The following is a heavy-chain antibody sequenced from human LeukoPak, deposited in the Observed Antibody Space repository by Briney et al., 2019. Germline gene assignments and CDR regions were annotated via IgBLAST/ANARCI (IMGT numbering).Heavy chain of an antibody. V-gene: IGHV1-2*02. J-gene: IGHJ5*02. Sequence: GSSVKVSCKASGYTFTGYYMHWVRQAPGQGLEWMGWINPNSGGTNNAQKFQGRVTMTRDTSISTAYMELSRLRSDDTAVYYCARVSPVGYYDSSGYYYNVYNWFDPWGQGTLVSVST. D-gene: IGHD3-22*01. CDR1: GYTFTGYY. CDR3: ARVSPVGYYDSSGYYYNVYNWFDP. CDR2: INPNSGGT.